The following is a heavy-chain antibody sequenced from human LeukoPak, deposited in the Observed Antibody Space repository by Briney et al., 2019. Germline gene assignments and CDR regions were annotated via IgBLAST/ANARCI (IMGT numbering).Heavy chain of an antibody. CDR1: GFTFSSYW. J-gene: IGHJ5*02. Sequence: GGSLRLSCAASGFTFSSYWMSWVRQAPGKGLEWVANIKQDGSEKYYVDSVKGRFTISRDNAKNSLYLQMNSLRGEDTAVYYCARVGSGWSRWFDPWGQGTLVTVSS. D-gene: IGHD6-19*01. V-gene: IGHV3-7*01. CDR3: ARVGSGWSRWFDP. CDR2: IKQDGSEK.